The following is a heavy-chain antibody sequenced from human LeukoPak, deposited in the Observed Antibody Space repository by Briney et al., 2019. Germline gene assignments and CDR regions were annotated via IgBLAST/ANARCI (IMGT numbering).Heavy chain of an antibody. Sequence: SETLSLTCTVSRGSISGYSWSWIRQSPGGGLEWIGYIYYSGDTAYNPSLRSRVTMSVDTSKNQFSLQLRSMTAADTAVYYCARVVAIFGVVRYWGQGTLVTVSS. V-gene: IGHV4-59*08. J-gene: IGHJ4*02. CDR2: IYYSGDT. CDR3: ARVVAIFGVVRY. CDR1: RGSISGYS. D-gene: IGHD3-3*01.